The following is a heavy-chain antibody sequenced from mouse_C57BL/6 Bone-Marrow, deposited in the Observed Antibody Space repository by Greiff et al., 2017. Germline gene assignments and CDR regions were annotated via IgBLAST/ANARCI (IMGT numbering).Heavy chain of an antibody. CDR2: IDPSDGDT. D-gene: IGHD4-1*01. Sequence: VQLQQPGAELVRPGASVKLSCTASGFNIKDYYMHWVKQRPEQGLEWIGKIDPSDGDTKYAPKFQGKATMTADTSSNTAYLQLSSLTSADAAVYYCTTANWGRFAYWGQGTLVTVYA. CDR3: TTANWGRFAY. J-gene: IGHJ3*01. CDR1: GFNIKDYY. V-gene: IGHV14-1*01.